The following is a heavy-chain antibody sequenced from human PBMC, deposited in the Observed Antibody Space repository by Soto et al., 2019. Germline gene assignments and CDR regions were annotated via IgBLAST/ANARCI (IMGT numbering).Heavy chain of an antibody. CDR1: GYTFSSYG. CDR2: ISAHKGNV. V-gene: IGHV1-18*01. D-gene: IGHD6-19*01. J-gene: IGHJ5*02. Sequence: VKVSCKASGYTFSSYGISWVRQAPGQGLEWMGWISAHKGNVKYAQKLQGRVTLTTDTSTGTAYMDLRSLRSDDTAVYYCARDLGGWSTGWFDPWGQGTLVTVSS. CDR3: ARDLGGWSTGWFDP.